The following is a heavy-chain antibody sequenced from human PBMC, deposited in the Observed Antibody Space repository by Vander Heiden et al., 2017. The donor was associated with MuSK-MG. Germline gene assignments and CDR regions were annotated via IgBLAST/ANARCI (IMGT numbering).Heavy chain of an antibody. Sequence: VQLVESGGVLVQPGGSLSLSCAASGFTCSRDWMGWGRQAPGKGLEWVANIKQDGSGKYYVDSVKGRFTIARDNAKNSLYLQMNSLRAEDTAVYYCARDGEEWLPGDDWGQGTLVTVSS. J-gene: IGHJ4*02. CDR2: IKQDGSGK. CDR3: ARDGEEWLPGDD. D-gene: IGHD6-19*01. CDR1: GFTCSRDW. V-gene: IGHV3-7*01.